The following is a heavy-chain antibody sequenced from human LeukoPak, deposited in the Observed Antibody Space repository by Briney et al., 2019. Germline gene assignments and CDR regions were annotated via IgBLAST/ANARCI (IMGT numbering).Heavy chain of an antibody. CDR1: GGSISSHTYS. J-gene: IGHJ5*02. CDR3: ARQDTAMLTNWFDP. Sequence: SETLSLTCTVSGGSISSHTYSWGWIRQPPGKGLEWIGTLSYSAHTFYSSSLKSRVTISVDTSKNQFSLKLSSVTAADTAVYYCARQDTAMLTNWFDPWGQGTLATVSS. V-gene: IGHV4-39*01. CDR2: LSYSAHT. D-gene: IGHD5-18*01.